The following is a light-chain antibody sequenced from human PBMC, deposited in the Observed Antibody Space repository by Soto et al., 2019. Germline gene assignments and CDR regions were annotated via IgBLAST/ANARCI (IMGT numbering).Light chain of an antibody. Sequence: QSFLTQPPSVSAAPGQKVTISCAGSSSNIGNNYVSWYQQLPGTAPKLLIYDNNKRPSGIPDRFSGSKSGTSATLGITGLQTGDEADYYCGTWDSSLSAGLFGTGTKVTVL. CDR1: SSNIGNNY. J-gene: IGLJ1*01. CDR3: GTWDSSLSAGL. CDR2: DNN. V-gene: IGLV1-51*01.